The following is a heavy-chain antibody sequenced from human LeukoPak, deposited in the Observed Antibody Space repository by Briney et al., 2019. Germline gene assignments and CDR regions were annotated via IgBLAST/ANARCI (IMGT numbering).Heavy chain of an antibody. D-gene: IGHD2-2*01. CDR3: ARDPYTSRDAFDI. V-gene: IGHV3-21*01. J-gene: IGHJ3*02. CDR1: GFTFSTYS. CDR2: ISSSSTYI. Sequence: GGSLRLSCAASGFTFSTYSMNWVRQAPGKGLEWVSSISSSSTYIYYADSVKGRFTISRDNAKNSLYLQMNSLRAEDTAVYYCARDPYTSRDAFDIWGQGTMVTVSS.